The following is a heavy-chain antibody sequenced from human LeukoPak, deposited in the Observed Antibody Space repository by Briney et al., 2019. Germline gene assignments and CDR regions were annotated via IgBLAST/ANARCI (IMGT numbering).Heavy chain of an antibody. V-gene: IGHV3-43*02. Sequence: GGSLRLSCAASGSTLDDYAMHWVRLAPGKGLEWVSLISADGDGTYYADSVKGRFTISRDNSKNSLYLQMNSLRTEDTALYYCAKDRACSIASCFQPFMDWGQGTLVTVSS. D-gene: IGHD2-2*01. CDR1: GSTLDDYA. CDR2: ISADGDGT. CDR3: AKDRACSIASCFQPFMD. J-gene: IGHJ4*02.